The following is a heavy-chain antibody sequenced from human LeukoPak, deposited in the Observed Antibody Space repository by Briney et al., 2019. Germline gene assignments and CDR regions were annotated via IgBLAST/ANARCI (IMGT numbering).Heavy chain of an antibody. CDR3: ARIRDYYDSSGIEDY. CDR1: GFTFSSYS. V-gene: IGHV3-21*01. CDR2: ISSSSSYI. J-gene: IGHJ4*02. Sequence: GGSLRLSCAASGFTFSSYSMNWVRQAPGKGLEWVSSISSSSSYIYYADSVKGRFTISRDNAKNSLYLQMNSLRAEDTAVYYCARIRDYYDSSGIEDYWGQGTLVTASS. D-gene: IGHD3-22*01.